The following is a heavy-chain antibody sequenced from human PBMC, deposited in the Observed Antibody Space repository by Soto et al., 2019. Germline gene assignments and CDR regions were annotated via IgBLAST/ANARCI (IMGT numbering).Heavy chain of an antibody. Sequence: EVQVVESGGGLVKPAELLRLSCAASSFSFTNAWMNWVRQAPGKGQEWVGRIRSKTDGGTPDYAAPVKGRFTISRDDSKNTLYVQMNSLKTEDTAIYYCTTVKGYWGQGTLVTVSS. V-gene: IGHV3-15*07. CDR1: SFSFTNAW. J-gene: IGHJ4*02. CDR3: TTVKGY. CDR2: IRSKTDGGTP.